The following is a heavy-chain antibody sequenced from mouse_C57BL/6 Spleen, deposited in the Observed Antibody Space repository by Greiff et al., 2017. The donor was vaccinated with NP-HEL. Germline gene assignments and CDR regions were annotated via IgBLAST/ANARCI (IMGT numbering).Heavy chain of an antibody. J-gene: IGHJ1*03. CDR3: ARSEAFYGNYDWYFDV. CDR2: IDPSDSET. D-gene: IGHD2-1*01. V-gene: IGHV1-52*01. Sequence: QVQLQQPGAELVRPGSSVKLSCKASGYTFTSYWMHWVKQRPIQGLEWIGNIDPSDSETHYNQKFKDKATLTVDKSSSTAYMQLSSLTSEDSAVYYCARSEAFYGNYDWYFDVWGTGTTVTVSS. CDR1: GYTFTSYW.